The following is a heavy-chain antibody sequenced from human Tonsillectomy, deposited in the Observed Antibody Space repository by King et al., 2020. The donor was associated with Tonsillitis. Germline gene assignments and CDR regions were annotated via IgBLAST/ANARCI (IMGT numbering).Heavy chain of an antibody. V-gene: IGHV1-2*02. CDR3: AREGGYSGTGLNWFAP. Sequence: VQLVESGAEVKKPGASVRVSCKASGYTFTGYYMHWVRQAPGQGLEWMGWINPNSGGTNYAQKFQGRITMTRDTSISTAYMELSRLRSDDTAVYYCAREGGYSGTGLNWFAPWGEGTLVTVSS. CDR2: INPNSGGT. D-gene: IGHD4-11*01. J-gene: IGHJ5*02. CDR1: GYTFTGYY.